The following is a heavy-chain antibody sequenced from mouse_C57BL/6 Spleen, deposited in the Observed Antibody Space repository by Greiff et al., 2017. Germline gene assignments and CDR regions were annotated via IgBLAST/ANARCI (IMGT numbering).Heavy chain of an antibody. V-gene: IGHV5-9-1*02. D-gene: IGHD2-3*01. Sequence: EVHLVESGEGLVKPGGSLKLSCAASGFTFSSYAMSWVRQTPEQRLEWVAYISSGGDYIYYADTVKGRFTISRDNARNTLYLQMSSLKSEYTAMYYCTREEIYDGYSYFDYWGQGTTLTVSS. CDR2: ISSGGDYI. CDR3: TREEIYDGYSYFDY. CDR1: GFTFSSYA. J-gene: IGHJ2*01.